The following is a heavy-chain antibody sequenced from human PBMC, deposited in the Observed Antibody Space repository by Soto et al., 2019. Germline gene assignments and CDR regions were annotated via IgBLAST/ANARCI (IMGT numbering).Heavy chain of an antibody. CDR1: GFTFSSYA. CDR2: ISYDGSNK. D-gene: IGHD3-22*01. CDR3: ARDLIVVVITSDFDY. Sequence: GGSLRLSCAASGFTFSSYAMHWVRQAPGKGLEWVAVISYDGSNKYYADSVKGRFTISRDNSKNTLYLQMNSLRAEDTAVYYCARDLIVVVITSDFDYWGQGTLVTVYS. J-gene: IGHJ4*02. V-gene: IGHV3-30-3*01.